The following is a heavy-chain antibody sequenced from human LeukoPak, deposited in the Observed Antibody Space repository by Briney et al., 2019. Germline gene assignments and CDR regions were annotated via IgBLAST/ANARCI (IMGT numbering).Heavy chain of an antibody. CDR3: AKARGAAGTFES. D-gene: IGHD6-13*01. Sequence: GGSLRLSCEASGFTFSAYAMTWVRQAPGKGLEWVSTITPSDSGTYYADSVRGLFTISRDNSKNTLYVQMNSLRVEDTAVYYCAKARGAAGTFESWGQGTLVTVSS. CDR1: GFTFSAYA. CDR2: ITPSDSGT. J-gene: IGHJ4*02. V-gene: IGHV3-23*01.